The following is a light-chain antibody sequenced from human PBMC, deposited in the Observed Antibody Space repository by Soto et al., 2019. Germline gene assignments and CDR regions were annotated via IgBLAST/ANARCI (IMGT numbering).Light chain of an antibody. V-gene: IGLV2-14*01. CDR1: SSDVGGYNY. CDR3: SSYTSSSTLYV. Sequence: QSVLTQPGSVSGSPGQSITISCTGTSSDVGGYNYVSWYQQHPGKAPKLMIYEVSNRPSGVSNRFSGSKSGNTASLTISGLQAEDEADYYCSSYTSSSTLYVFGTGTKATVL. CDR2: EVS. J-gene: IGLJ1*01.